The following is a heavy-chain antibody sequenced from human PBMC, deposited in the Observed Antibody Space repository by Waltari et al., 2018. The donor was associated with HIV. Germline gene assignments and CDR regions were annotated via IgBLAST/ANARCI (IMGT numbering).Heavy chain of an antibody. CDR1: GGSIRSYY. J-gene: IGHJ3*02. V-gene: IGHV4-59*08. D-gene: IGHD2-2*01. CDR2: MYYSGST. CDR3: ARQSCSSTSCYHRNAFDI. Sequence: QVQLQESGPGLVKPSETLSLNCTVSGGSIRSYYWSWIRQPPGKGLEWIGYMYYSGSTNYNPALKSRVTISVDTSKNQFSLKLSSVTAADTAMYYCARQSCSSTSCYHRNAFDIWGQVTMVTVSS.